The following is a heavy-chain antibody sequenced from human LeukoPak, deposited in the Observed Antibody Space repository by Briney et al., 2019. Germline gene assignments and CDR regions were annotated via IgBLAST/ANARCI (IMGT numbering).Heavy chain of an antibody. Sequence: PSETLSLTCAVYGGSFSGYYWSWIRQPPGKGLEWIGEINHSGSTNYNPSLKSRVTISVGTSKNQFSLKLSSVTAADTAVYYCARGISVDTAMVTRYFDYWGQGTLVTVSS. CDR1: GGSFSGYY. J-gene: IGHJ4*02. V-gene: IGHV4-34*01. CDR2: INHSGST. CDR3: ARGISVDTAMVTRYFDY. D-gene: IGHD5-18*01.